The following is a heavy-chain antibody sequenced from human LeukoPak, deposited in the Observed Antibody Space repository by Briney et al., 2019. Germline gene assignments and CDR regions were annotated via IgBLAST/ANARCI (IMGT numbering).Heavy chain of an antibody. CDR3: ARAETTGYYYYFDY. CDR1: GFTVSSNY. J-gene: IGHJ4*02. D-gene: IGHD3-9*01. V-gene: IGHV3-53*01. Sequence: PGGSLRLSCAASGFTVSSNYMSWVRQAPGKGLEWVSVIYSGGSTYYADSVKGRFTISRDNSKNTLYLQMNSLRAEDTAVYYCARAETTGYYYYFDYWGQGTLVTVSS. CDR2: IYSGGST.